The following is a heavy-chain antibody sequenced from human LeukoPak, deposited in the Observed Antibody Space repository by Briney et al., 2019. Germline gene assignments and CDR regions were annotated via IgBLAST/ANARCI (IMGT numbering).Heavy chain of an antibody. J-gene: IGHJ4*02. CDR3: ARVISSWDGLDY. D-gene: IGHD6-13*01. CDR1: GYTFTSYY. CDR2: INPSGGST. V-gene: IGHV1-46*01. Sequence: ASVKVSCKASGYTFTSYYMHWVRQAPGQGLEWMGIINPSGGSTSYAQKFQGRVTMTRDMSTSTVYMELSSLRSEDTAVYYCARVISSWDGLDYWGQGTLVTVSS.